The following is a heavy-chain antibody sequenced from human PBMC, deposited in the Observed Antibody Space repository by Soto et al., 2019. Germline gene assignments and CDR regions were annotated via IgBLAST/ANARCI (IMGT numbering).Heavy chain of an antibody. V-gene: IGHV4-59*01. D-gene: IGHD2-15*01. CDR1: GASITSYY. CDR3: ATGGGLFEY. CDR2: MHYSGST. J-gene: IGHJ4*02. Sequence: QVQLQESGPGLVKPSETLSLTCTVSGASITSYYWSWIRQPPGKGLEWIGYMHYSGSTNYNPSLKGRLTMSVDTSNNQFYLKLSSVTAADTAVYYCATGGGLFEYWGQGTLVTVSS.